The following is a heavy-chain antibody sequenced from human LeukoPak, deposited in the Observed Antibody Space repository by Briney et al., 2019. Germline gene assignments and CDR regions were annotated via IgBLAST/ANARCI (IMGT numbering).Heavy chain of an antibody. J-gene: IGHJ6*02. Sequence: ASVKVSSKVSGYTLTELSMHWVRQAPGKGLEWMGGFDPEDGETIYAQKFQGRVTMTEDTSTDTAYMELSSLRSEDTAVYYCATDHGVAVAGHSGYYYGMDVWGQGTTVTVSS. D-gene: IGHD6-19*01. CDR3: ATDHGVAVAGHSGYYYGMDV. CDR1: GYTLTELS. CDR2: FDPEDGET. V-gene: IGHV1-24*01.